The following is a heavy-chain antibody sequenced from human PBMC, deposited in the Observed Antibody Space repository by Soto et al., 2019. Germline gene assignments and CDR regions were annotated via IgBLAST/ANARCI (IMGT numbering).Heavy chain of an antibody. CDR2: ISSSSSTI. Sequence: GXSLRLSCPASGFTFSSYSMNWVRQAPGKGLEWVSYISSSSSTIYYADSVKGRFTISRDNAKNSLYLQMNSLRDEDTAVYYCASFSYGARGFDYWGQGTLVTVSS. CDR3: ASFSYGARGFDY. J-gene: IGHJ4*02. D-gene: IGHD4-17*01. CDR1: GFTFSSYS. V-gene: IGHV3-48*02.